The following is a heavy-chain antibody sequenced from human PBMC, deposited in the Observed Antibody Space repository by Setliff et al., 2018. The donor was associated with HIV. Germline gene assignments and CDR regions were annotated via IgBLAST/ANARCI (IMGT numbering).Heavy chain of an antibody. CDR2: IIPMYGVA. J-gene: IGHJ4*02. D-gene: IGHD3-3*02. Sequence: GASVKVSCKASGGTFSSYVISWVRQAPGQGPEWTGGIIPMYGVANYAHKFQGRIALTRDTSMSTAYMELSGLTSDDTAVHYCARRVPHLDYWGQGTLVTVSS. CDR3: ARRVPHLDY. V-gene: IGHV1-69*10. CDR1: GGTFSSYV.